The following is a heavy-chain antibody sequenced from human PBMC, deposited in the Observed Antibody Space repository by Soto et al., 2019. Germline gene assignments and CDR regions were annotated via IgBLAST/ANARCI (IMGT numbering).Heavy chain of an antibody. CDR3: ARREIQGPIDY. D-gene: IGHD1-26*01. J-gene: IGHJ4*02. CDR2: IYYSGTT. V-gene: IGHV4-28*01. Sequence: SETLSLTCAVSGYSISSNNWWGWIRQPPGKGLEWIGYIYYSGTTYYNPSLKSRVTMSVDTSKNQFSLKLTSVTAVDTAVYYCARREIQGPIDYWGQGALVT. CDR1: GYSISSNNW.